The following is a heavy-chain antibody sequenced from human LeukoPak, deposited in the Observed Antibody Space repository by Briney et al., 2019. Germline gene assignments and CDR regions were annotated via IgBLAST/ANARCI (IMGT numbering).Heavy chain of an antibody. J-gene: IGHJ4*02. CDR3: ARESSNYDILTGYYNY. CDR2: INPNSGGT. CDR1: GYTFTSNA. D-gene: IGHD3-9*01. V-gene: IGHV1-2*02. Sequence: ASVKVSCKASGYTFTSNAMNWVRQAPGQGLEWMGWINPNSGGTNYAQKFQGRVTMTRDTSISTAYMELSRLRSDDTAVYYCARESSNYDILTGYYNYWGQGTLVTVSS.